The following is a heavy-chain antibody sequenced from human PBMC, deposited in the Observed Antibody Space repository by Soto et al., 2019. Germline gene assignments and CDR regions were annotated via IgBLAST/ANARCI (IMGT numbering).Heavy chain of an antibody. CDR3: ARRPIPEAGKVFDY. CDR2: IYYSGST. D-gene: IGHD6-19*01. V-gene: IGHV4-39*01. J-gene: IGHJ4*02. Sequence: SETLSLTCTVSGGSVSSSSYYWGWIRQPPGKGLEWIGSIYYSGSTYYNPSLKSRVTISVDTSKNQFSLKLSSVTAADTAVYYCARRPIPEAGKVFDYWGQGTLVTVSS. CDR1: GGSVSSSSYY.